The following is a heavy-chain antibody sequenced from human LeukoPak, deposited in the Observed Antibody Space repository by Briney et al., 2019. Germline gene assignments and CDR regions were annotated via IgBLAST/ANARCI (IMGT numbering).Heavy chain of an antibody. CDR2: IRHDGSNK. J-gene: IGHJ4*02. Sequence: PGGSLRLSCAASGSTFSSYGMHWVRQAPGKGLEWVAFIRHDGSNKYYADSVKGRFTISRDNSKNTLYLQMNSLRAEDTAVYYCAKDQHDYGYWGQGTLVTVSS. CDR1: GSTFSSYG. V-gene: IGHV3-30*02. CDR3: AKDQHDYGY. D-gene: IGHD4-17*01.